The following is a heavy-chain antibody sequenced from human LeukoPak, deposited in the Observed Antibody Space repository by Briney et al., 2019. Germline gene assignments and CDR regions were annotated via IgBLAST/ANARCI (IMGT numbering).Heavy chain of an antibody. J-gene: IGHJ6*02. Sequence: GGSLRLSCAASGFTFSSYGMHWVRQAPGKGLEWVAVISYDGSNKYYADSVKGRFTISRDNSKNTLYLQMNSLRAEDTAVYYCASTYCSSTSCYVGHYYGMDVWGQGTTVTVSS. CDR2: ISYDGSNK. D-gene: IGHD2-2*01. CDR1: GFTFSSYG. CDR3: ASTYCSSTSCYVGHYYGMDV. V-gene: IGHV3-33*05.